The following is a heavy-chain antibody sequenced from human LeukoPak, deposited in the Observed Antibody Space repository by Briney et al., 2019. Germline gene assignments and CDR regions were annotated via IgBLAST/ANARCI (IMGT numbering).Heavy chain of an antibody. CDR2: IYTSGST. J-gene: IGHJ4*02. CDR1: GGSISSGSYY. D-gene: IGHD3-3*01. CDR3: AGGVILEWLLFPPFDY. V-gene: IGHV4-61*02. Sequence: SETLSLTCTVSGGSISSGSYYWSWIRQPAGKGLEWIGRIYTSGSTNYNPPLKSRVTISVDTSKNQFSLKLSSVTAADTAVYYCAGGVILEWLLFPPFDYWGQGTLVTVSS.